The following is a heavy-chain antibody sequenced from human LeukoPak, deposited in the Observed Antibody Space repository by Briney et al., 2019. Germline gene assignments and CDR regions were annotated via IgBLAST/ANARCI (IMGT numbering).Heavy chain of an antibody. CDR2: ITSSISYI. Sequence: GGSLRLSCAASGFTFSSYTMNWVRQAPGKGLEWVSSITSSISYIYYADSMKGRFTISRDNAKNSLYLQMNSLRAEDTAVYYCARIQRTTAYGRFYNWFDPWGQGTLVTVSS. V-gene: IGHV3-21*01. CDR1: GFTFSSYT. J-gene: IGHJ5*02. CDR3: ARIQRTTAYGRFYNWFDP. D-gene: IGHD1/OR15-1a*01.